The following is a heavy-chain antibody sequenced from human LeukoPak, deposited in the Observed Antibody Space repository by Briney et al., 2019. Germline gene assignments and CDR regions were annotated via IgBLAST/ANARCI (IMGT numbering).Heavy chain of an antibody. CDR1: GYAFTGYY. D-gene: IGHD3-10*01. Sequence: GASVKVSCKASGYAFTGYYIHWVRQAPGQGLEWMALINPNNGDTDYAQNLQDRVTMTRDTSISTAYMELFRLTSDDTAVYYCASGARYGLRGVPYYYYLDVWGEGTTVTVSS. CDR2: INPNNGDT. J-gene: IGHJ6*03. V-gene: IGHV1-2*02. CDR3: ASGARYGLRGVPYYYYLDV.